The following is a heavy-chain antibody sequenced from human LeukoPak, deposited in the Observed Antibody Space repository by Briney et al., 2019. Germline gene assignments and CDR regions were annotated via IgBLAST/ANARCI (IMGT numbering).Heavy chain of an antibody. CDR1: GYTLTELS. CDR2: FDPEDGET. J-gene: IGHJ6*02. CDR3: ATDRGTMYGMDV. V-gene: IGHV1-24*01. Sequence: ASVKVSCNVSGYTLTELSMHWVRQAPGKGLEWMGGFDPEDGETIYAQKFQGRVTMTEDTSTDTAYMELSSLRSEDTAVYYCATDRGTMYGMDVWGQGTTVTVSS. D-gene: IGHD3-10*01.